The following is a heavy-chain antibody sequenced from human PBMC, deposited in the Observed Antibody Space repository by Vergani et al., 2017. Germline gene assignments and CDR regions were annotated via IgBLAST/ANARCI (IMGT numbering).Heavy chain of an antibody. D-gene: IGHD3-10*01. CDR1: GYTLTELS. V-gene: IGHV1-8*01. J-gene: IGHJ4*02. CDR3: ARSSYYGSGSPFCSY. CDR2: MNPNSGNT. Sequence: QVQLVQSGAEVKKPGASVKVSCKVSGYTLTELSMHWVRQAPGKGLEWMGWMNPNSGNTGYAQKFQGRVTMTRNTSISTAYMELSSLRSEDTAVYYCARSSYYGSGSPFCSYWGQGTLVTVSS.